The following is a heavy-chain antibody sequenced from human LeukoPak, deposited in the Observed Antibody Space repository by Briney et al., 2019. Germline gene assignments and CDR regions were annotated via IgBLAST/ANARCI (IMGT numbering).Heavy chain of an antibody. CDR1: GDSVCSGSYY. J-gene: IGHJ4*02. Sequence: PSETLTLTCTVSGDSVCSGSYYWSWIRQPAGKGLEWIGRTHASGDTFYNPSLQSRVTISLDTSKNQFSLELTSVTAADTAVYYCASVQWPDESIHSWGQGTLVTVSS. V-gene: IGHV4-61*02. D-gene: IGHD6-19*01. CDR3: ASVQWPDESIHS. CDR2: THASGDT.